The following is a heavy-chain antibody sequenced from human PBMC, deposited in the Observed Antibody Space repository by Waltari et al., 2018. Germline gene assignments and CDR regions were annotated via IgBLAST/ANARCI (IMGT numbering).Heavy chain of an antibody. CDR1: GGSFTGHH. V-gene: IGHV4-34*01. CDR3: ARGRGWEDLVAGDYYYGMDV. J-gene: IGHJ6*02. D-gene: IGHD6-19*01. CDR2: VNQSGHT. Sequence: QLHLQQWGAGLLRPSETLSLTCGVDGGSFTGHHWSWIRQTPGKGLEWIGEVNQSGHTNYNPSLTSRVTISVDTSKSQFFLTLISVTAADTAVYYCARGRGWEDLVAGDYYYGMDVWGQGTTVTVSS.